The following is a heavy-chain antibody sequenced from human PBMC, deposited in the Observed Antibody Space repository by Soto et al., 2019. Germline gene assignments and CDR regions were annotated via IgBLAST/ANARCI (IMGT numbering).Heavy chain of an antibody. CDR3: ARDGTLYDSSGYYYLY. CDR1: GGTFSRYA. J-gene: IGHJ4*02. V-gene: IGHV1-69*01. CDR2: IIPMFGTA. D-gene: IGHD3-22*01. Sequence: QVRLVQSGAEVKKPGSSVKVSCKASGGTFSRYAINWVRQAPGQGLEWMGGIIPMFGTANYAQKFQGRVTITADESTNTGYMELRSLISEDTAVYYCARDGTLYDSSGYYYLYWGQGTLVTVSS.